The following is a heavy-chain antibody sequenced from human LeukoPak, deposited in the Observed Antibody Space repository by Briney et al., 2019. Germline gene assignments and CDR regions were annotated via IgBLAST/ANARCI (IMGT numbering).Heavy chain of an antibody. D-gene: IGHD1-1*01. J-gene: IGHJ4*02. CDR3: ARSAAGTYY. V-gene: IGHV3-21*01. Sequence: GGSLRLSCVASGLTFSSYSMNWVRQAPGKGLEWVSSISSSSSYKYYTDSVKGRFTISRDNAKSSLYLQMNSLRAEDTAVYYCARSAAGTYYWGQGTLVTVSS. CDR1: GLTFSSYS. CDR2: ISSSSSYK.